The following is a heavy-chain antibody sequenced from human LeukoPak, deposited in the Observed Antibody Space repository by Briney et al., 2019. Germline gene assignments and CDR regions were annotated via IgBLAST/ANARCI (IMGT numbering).Heavy chain of an antibody. D-gene: IGHD1-26*01. V-gene: IGHV1-69*05. J-gene: IGHJ5*02. Sequence: SVKVSCKASGGTFSSYAISWVRQAPGQGLEWMGGIIPIFGTANYAQKFQGRVTITTDESTSTAYMELSSLRSEDTAVYYCARPVRVGATTVWFDPWGQGTLVTVSS. CDR2: IIPIFGTA. CDR1: GGTFSSYA. CDR3: ARPVRVGATTVWFDP.